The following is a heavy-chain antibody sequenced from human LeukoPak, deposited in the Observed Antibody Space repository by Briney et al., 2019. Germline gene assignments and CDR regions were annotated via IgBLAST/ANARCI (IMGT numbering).Heavy chain of an antibody. D-gene: IGHD1-26*01. CDR3: ARDGWEILKGGDY. V-gene: IGHV1-24*01. CDR2: FDPEDGET. Sequence: ASVKVSCKVSGYTLTELSMHWVRQAPGKGLEWMGGFDPEDGETIYAQKVQGRVTMTTDTSTNTAYMELRSLRSDDTAVYYCARDGWEILKGGDYWGQGTLVTVSS. CDR1: GYTLTELS. J-gene: IGHJ4*02.